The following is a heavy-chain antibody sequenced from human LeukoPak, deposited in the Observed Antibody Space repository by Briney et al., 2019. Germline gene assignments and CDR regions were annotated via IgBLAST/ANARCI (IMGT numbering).Heavy chain of an antibody. D-gene: IGHD3-16*01. CDR2: ISSSGSTI. CDR3: ARGLSPLGLMLYYFDY. V-gene: IGHV3-11*04. J-gene: IGHJ4*02. Sequence: GGSLRLSCAASGFSFTSSWMSWIRQAPGKGLEWVSYISSSGSTIYYADSVKGRFTISRDNAKNSLYLQMNSLRTEDTAVYYCARGLSPLGLMLYYFDYWGQGTLVTVSS. CDR1: GFSFTSSW.